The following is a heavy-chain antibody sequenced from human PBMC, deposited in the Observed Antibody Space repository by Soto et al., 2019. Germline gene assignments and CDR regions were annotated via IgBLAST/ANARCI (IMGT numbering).Heavy chain of an antibody. CDR3: ARDGRVCISTSCHYYYYYGMDV. Sequence: QVQLVESGGGVVQPGRSLRLSCAASGFTFSSYGMHWVRQAPGKGLEWVAVIWYDGSNKYYADSVKGRFTISRDNSKNKVYRQMTCLRAEHTAGYYCARDGRVCISTSCHYYYYYGMDVWGQGTTVTVSS. J-gene: IGHJ6*02. D-gene: IGHD2-2*01. V-gene: IGHV3-33*01. CDR2: IWYDGSNK. CDR1: GFTFSSYG.